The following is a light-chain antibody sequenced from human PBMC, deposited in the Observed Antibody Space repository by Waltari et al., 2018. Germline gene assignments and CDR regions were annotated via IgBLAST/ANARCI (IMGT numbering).Light chain of an antibody. CDR2: GAS. CDR3: QHYLRLPVT. CDR1: QSVTRA. J-gene: IGKJ1*01. V-gene: IGKV3-20*01. Sequence: EIVLTQSPGTLSLSPGESANLSCRTSQSVTRALAWYQQNPGHAPSLLIYGASNRATGNPDRFSGSGSGTDFSLTISSLEPEDFAVYYCQHYLRLPVTFGQGTKVEVK.